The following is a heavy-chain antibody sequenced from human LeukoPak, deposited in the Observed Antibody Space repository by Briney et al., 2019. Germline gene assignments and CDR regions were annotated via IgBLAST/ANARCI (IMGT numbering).Heavy chain of an antibody. J-gene: IGHJ4*02. CDR2: VNSNDRP. V-gene: IGHV3-23*01. CDR1: GFNFSNYA. CDR3: AKARAAVVEAAINY. Sequence: GGSLRLSCAASGFNFSNYAMTWVRQAPGKGLEWVPTVNSNDRPYYADSVKGRFTISRDNSKNTLYLQMNTLRAEDTALYYCAKARAAVVEAAINYWGQGILVTVSP. D-gene: IGHD2-15*01.